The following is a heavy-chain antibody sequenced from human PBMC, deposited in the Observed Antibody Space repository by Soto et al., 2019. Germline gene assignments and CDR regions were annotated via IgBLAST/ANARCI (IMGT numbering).Heavy chain of an antibody. CDR3: TRANWYSEY. J-gene: IGHJ4*02. CDR2: IYYNGNT. CDR1: GGSISNHY. Sequence: QVQLQESGPGLVKPSETLSLTCTVSGGSISNHYWSWIRQPPGKGLEWIGYIYYNGNTNYNPSLKSRVTMLVDTSKNQISLKWSSVTAADTAVYYCTRANWYSEYWGQGTLVTVSS. V-gene: IGHV4-59*11. D-gene: IGHD7-27*01.